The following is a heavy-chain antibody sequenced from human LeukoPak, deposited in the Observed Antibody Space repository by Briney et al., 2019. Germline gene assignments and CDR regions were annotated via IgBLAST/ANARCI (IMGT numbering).Heavy chain of an antibody. J-gene: IGHJ3*01. D-gene: IGHD3-9*01. CDR3: ARDPSYDILTGYKYAFDV. V-gene: IGHV3-7*01. Sequence: PGGSLRLSCAASGFTFSMYWMSWVRQAPGKGLEWVASIKQDGSEKFYVGSVKGRFTISRDNAKNSLYLQMNSLRAEDTAVYYCARDPSYDILTGYKYAFDVWGQGTMVTVSS. CDR1: GFTFSMYW. CDR2: IKQDGSEK.